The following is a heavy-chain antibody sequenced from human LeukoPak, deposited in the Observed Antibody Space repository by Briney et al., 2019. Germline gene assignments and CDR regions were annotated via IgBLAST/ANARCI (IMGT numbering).Heavy chain of an antibody. CDR2: ISGSGGST. CDR3: AKRDLTTEFDY. J-gene: IGHJ4*02. D-gene: IGHD4-17*01. Sequence: GGSLRLSCAASGFTFSSFAMNWVRQAPGNGLEWVSAISGSGGSTYYADSVKGRFTISRDNSKNTVSLQMNSLRAEDTAVYYCAKRDLTTEFDYWGQGTLVTVSS. CDR1: GFTFSSFA. V-gene: IGHV3-23*01.